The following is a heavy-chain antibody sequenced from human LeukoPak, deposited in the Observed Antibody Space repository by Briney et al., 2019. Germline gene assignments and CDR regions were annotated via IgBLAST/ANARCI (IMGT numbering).Heavy chain of an antibody. CDR2: IYHSGST. D-gene: IGHD5-12*01. Sequence: PSGTLSLTCAVSGGSISSSNWWSWVRQPPGKGLEWIGEIYHSGSTNYNPSLKSRVTISVDKSKNQFSLKLSSVTTADTAVYYCARSEVATMLYYYYYMDVWGKGTTVTVSS. CDR1: GGSISSSNW. CDR3: ARSEVATMLYYYYYMDV. V-gene: IGHV4-4*02. J-gene: IGHJ6*03.